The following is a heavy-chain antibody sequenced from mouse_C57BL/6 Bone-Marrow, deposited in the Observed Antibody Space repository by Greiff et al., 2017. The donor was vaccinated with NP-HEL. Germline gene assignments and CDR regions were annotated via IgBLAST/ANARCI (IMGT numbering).Heavy chain of an antibody. CDR3: ARCELGLGDDYDG. V-gene: IGHV1-54*01. CDR1: GYAFTNYL. CDR2: INPGSGGT. D-gene: IGHD4-1*01. Sequence: QVQLQQSGAELVRPGTSVKVSCKASGYAFTNYLIEWVKQRPGQGLEWIGVINPGSGGTNYNEKFKGKAKLTADKSSSTAYMQLSSRTSEDSAVYFCARCELGLGDDYDGWGKGTTVTV. J-gene: IGHJ2*01.